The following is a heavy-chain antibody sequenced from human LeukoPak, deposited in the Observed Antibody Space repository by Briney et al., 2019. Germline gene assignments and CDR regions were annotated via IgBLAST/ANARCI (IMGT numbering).Heavy chain of an antibody. V-gene: IGHV4-59*11. CDR2: IYYSGSA. Sequence: PSEALSLTCTVSGGSISNHYWNWIRQPPGKGLEWIGHIYYSGSANYNPSLRSRVTISVDRSKTHFSLNLSSVTAADTAVYYCARSYYYDRSGSRHYYFDSWGQGTLVTVSS. CDR1: GGSISNHY. J-gene: IGHJ4*02. CDR3: ARSYYYDRSGSRHYYFDS. D-gene: IGHD3-22*01.